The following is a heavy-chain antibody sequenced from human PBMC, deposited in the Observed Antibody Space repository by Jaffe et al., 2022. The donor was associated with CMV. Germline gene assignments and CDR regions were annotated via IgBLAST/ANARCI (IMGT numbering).Heavy chain of an antibody. D-gene: IGHD3-22*01. CDR1: GGSISSYY. Sequence: QVQLQESGPGLVKPSETLSLTCTVSGGSISSYYWSWIRQPPGKGLEWIGYIYYSGSTNYNPSLKSRVTISVDTSKNQFSLKLSSVTAADTAVYYCARVSFYYYDSSGYHDAFDIWGQGTMVTVSS. V-gene: IGHV4-59*01. CDR3: ARVSFYYYDSSGYHDAFDI. CDR2: IYYSGST. J-gene: IGHJ3*02.